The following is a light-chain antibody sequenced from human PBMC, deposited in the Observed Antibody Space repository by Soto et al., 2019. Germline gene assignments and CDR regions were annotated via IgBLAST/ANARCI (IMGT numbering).Light chain of an antibody. CDR2: GAS. CDR1: QSLSSS. CDR3: QQYKNWPPIT. Sequence: ILMTQSPSTLSLSPGEGATLSCRSSQSLSSSLAWYPKKPGQAPRLLIYGASTRATGSPARFSGSGSGTELTLTISSLQSEDFAVYYCQQYKNWPPITFGQGTRLEIK. V-gene: IGKV3-15*01. J-gene: IGKJ5*01.